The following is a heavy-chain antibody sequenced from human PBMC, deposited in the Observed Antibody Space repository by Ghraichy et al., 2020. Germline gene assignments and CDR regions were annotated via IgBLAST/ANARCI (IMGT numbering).Heavy chain of an antibody. D-gene: IGHD2-15*01. CDR2: INHSGST. J-gene: IGHJ4*02. V-gene: IGHV4-34*01. CDR3: ARGSDNA. CDR1: GGSFSGYY. Sequence: GSLSLTCAVYGGSFSGYYWSWIRQPPGKGLEWIGEINHSGSTNYNPSLKSRVTISVDTSKNQFSLKLSSVTAADTAVYYCARGSDNAWGQGTLVTVSS.